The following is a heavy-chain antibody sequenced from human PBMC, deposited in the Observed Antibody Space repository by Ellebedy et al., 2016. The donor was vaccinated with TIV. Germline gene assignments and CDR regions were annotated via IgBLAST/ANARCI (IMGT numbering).Heavy chain of an antibody. J-gene: IGHJ4*02. CDR1: GYTFTSYG. CDR3: ARDRSYYYDSSGYCPAY. CDR2: ISGHNGNT. Sequence: AASVKVSCTASGYTFTSYGISWVRQAPGQGLEWMGWISGHNGNTNNAQKFMGRVTMTTDTSTPTADMELRSLRSDDTAVYYCARDRSYYYDSSGYCPAYWGQGTLVTVSS. D-gene: IGHD3-22*01. V-gene: IGHV1-18*04.